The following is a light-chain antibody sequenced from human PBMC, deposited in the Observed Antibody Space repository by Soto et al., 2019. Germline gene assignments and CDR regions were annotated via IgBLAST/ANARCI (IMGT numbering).Light chain of an antibody. CDR3: CSYGGTYTYV. J-gene: IGLJ1*01. Sequence: QSALTQPASVSGSPGQSITISCTGTSSDVGAYNLVSWYQHHPGKAPKLLVYEGSKRPSGVFNRFSGSKSGNTASLTISGLQADDEADYYCCSYGGTYTYVFGTGTKVTVL. CDR1: SSDVGAYNL. CDR2: EGS. V-gene: IGLV2-23*01.